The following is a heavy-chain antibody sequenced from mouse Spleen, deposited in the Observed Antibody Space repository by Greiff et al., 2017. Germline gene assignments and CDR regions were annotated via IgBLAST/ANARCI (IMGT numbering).Heavy chain of an antibody. CDR2: ISNGGGST. Sequence: EVNVVESGGGLVQPGGSLKLSCATSGFTFSDYYMYWVRQTPEKRLEWVAYISNGGGSTYYPDTVKGRFTISRDNAKNTLYLQMSRLRSEDTAMYYCARQVLYDGDYYAMDYWGQGTSVTVSS. V-gene: IGHV5-12*02. CDR1: GFTFSDYY. D-gene: IGHD2-12*01. J-gene: IGHJ4*01. CDR3: ARQVLYDGDYYAMDY.